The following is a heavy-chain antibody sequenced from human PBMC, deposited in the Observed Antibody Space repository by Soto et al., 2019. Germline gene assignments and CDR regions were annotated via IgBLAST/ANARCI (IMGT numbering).Heavy chain of an antibody. D-gene: IGHD2-15*01. CDR2: IKSKTDGGTT. V-gene: IGHV3-15*01. Sequence: GGSLRLSCAASGFTFSNAWMSWVRQSPGKGLEWVGRIKSKTDGGTTDYADSVKGRFTISRDDAKNSLYLQMNSLRAEDTAVYYCARDRCSGGSCYRTYAFDIWGQGTLVTVSS. J-gene: IGHJ3*02. CDR1: GFTFSNAW. CDR3: ARDRCSGGSCYRTYAFDI.